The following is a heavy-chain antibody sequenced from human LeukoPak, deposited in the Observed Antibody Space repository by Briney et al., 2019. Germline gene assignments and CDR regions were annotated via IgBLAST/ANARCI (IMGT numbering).Heavy chain of an antibody. CDR1: GFTFSSYW. Sequence: PGGSLRLSCAASGFTFSSYWMAWVRQAPGKGLEWVGNIKQDGSEKFYVDSVKGRFTISRDNAKNLLYLEMNSLRAEDTAVYYCAGGSGWLIDSWGQGTLVTVSS. V-gene: IGHV3-7*01. D-gene: IGHD6-19*01. J-gene: IGHJ4*02. CDR3: AGGSGWLIDS. CDR2: IKQDGSEK.